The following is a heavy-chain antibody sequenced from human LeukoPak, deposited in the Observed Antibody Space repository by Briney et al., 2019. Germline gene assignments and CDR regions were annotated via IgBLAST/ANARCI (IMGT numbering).Heavy chain of an antibody. CDR2: ISHSGST. CDR1: GGSFSPYY. CDR3: ARGGNYWPQWWFDP. V-gene: IGHV4-59*01. J-gene: IGHJ5*02. Sequence: SETLSLTCTVSGGSFSPYYWSWIRQPPGKGLEWIGYISHSGSTNYSPSLKSRVTMSLDASKNQFSLELNSVTPADTAVYYCARGGNYWPQWWFDPWGRGTLVSVSS. D-gene: IGHD1-26*01.